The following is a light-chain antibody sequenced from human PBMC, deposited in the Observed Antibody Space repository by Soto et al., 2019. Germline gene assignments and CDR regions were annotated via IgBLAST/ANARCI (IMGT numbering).Light chain of an antibody. CDR3: ATWDDGLTAWV. V-gene: IGLV1-36*01. J-gene: IGLJ3*02. CDR2: YND. CDR1: NSNIGSNA. Sequence: QAVVTQSPSVSGAPRQSVNISCSGNNSNIGSNAVHWYQQLPGKAPKLLMYYNDMLPSGVSDRFSGSKSGTSASLAISGLQSEDEGDYYCATWDDGLTAWVFGGGTKLTVL.